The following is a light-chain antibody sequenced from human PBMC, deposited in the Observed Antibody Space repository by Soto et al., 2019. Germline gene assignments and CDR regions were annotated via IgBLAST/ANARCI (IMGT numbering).Light chain of an antibody. CDR3: QSYDSSLGGNYV. CDR2: GST. Sequence: QSVLSQPPSVSGAPGQMVTISCTGSSSNIGAGYDAHWFQQVPGTAPKLLIYGSTNRPSGVPDRFSGSKSGTSASLAITGLQAEDEADYYCQSYDSSLGGNYVFDTGTKVTVL. CDR1: SSNIGAGYD. J-gene: IGLJ1*01. V-gene: IGLV1-40*01.